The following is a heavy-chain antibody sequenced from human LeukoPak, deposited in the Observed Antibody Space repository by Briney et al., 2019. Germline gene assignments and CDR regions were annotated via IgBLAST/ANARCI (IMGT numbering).Heavy chain of an antibody. D-gene: IGHD3-16*01. CDR2: IYTSGST. CDR1: GGSISSSSYY. J-gene: IGHJ6*03. Sequence: SETLSLTCTVSGGSISSSSYYWSWIRQPAGKGLEWIGRIYTSGSTNYNPSLKSRVTMSVDTSKNQFSLKLSSVTAADTAVYYCARGVWDYVNYYYYYMDVWGKGTTVTISS. V-gene: IGHV4-61*02. CDR3: ARGVWDYVNYYYYYMDV.